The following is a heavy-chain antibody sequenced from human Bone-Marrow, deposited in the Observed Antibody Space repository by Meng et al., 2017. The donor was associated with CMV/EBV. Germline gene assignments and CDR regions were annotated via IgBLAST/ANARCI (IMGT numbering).Heavy chain of an antibody. V-gene: IGHV1-18*01. CDR2: ISAYNGNT. CDR1: GYTFTSYG. CDR3: ARDLGDYYDSSGYYYGNWFDP. Sequence: VQLVQAGAGVKKPGASVKVSCKASGYTFTSYGISWVRQAPGQGLEWMGWISAYNGNTNYAQKLQGRVTMTTDTSTSTAYMELRSLRSDDTAVYYCARDLGDYYDSSGYYYGNWFDPWGQGTLVTVSS. D-gene: IGHD3-22*01. J-gene: IGHJ5*02.